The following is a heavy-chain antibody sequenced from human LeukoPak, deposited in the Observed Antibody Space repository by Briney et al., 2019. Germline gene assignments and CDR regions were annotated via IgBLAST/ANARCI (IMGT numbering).Heavy chain of an antibody. CDR2: VIPSSSSP. J-gene: IGHJ4*02. V-gene: IGHV1-69*05. CDR3: ARTRITMVRGVPYTDY. Sequence: ASVKVSCKASGDTFSNYAFSWVRQAPGPGLEWLGWVIPSSSSPNYAQRFQDRVTITTDDSTSTAYLELRSLRSEDTAVYYCARTRITMVRGVPYTDYWGQGTLVTVSS. CDR1: GDTFSNYA. D-gene: IGHD3-10*01.